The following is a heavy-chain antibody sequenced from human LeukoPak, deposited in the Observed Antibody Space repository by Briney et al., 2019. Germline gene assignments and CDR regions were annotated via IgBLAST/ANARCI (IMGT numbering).Heavy chain of an antibody. D-gene: IGHD3-22*01. J-gene: IGHJ3*02. CDR3: ARSRDYYDSSFDI. CDR2: ISSSSSYI. Sequence: PGGSLRLSCAASGFTFSSYSMNWVRQAPAKGLEWVSSISSSSSYIYYADSLKGRFTIPRDNAKNSLYLQMNSLRAEDTAVYYCARSRDYYDSSFDIWGQGTMVTVSS. CDR1: GFTFSSYS. V-gene: IGHV3-21*01.